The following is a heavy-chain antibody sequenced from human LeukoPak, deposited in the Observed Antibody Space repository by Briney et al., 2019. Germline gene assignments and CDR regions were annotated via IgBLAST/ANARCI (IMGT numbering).Heavy chain of an antibody. V-gene: IGHV1-69*06. CDR2: IIPIFGTA. D-gene: IGHD6-19*01. J-gene: IGHJ4*02. Sequence: SSTLVNSLTSEGPCSSYAIRCGRQAPGQGLEWMGGIIPIFGTANYAQKFQGRVTITADKSTSTAYMELSSLRSEDTAVYYCARVEAVAAAFDYWGQGTLVTGAS. CDR3: ARVEAVAAAFDY. CDR1: EGPCSSYA.